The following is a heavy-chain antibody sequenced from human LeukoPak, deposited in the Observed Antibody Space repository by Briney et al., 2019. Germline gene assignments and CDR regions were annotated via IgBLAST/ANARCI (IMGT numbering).Heavy chain of an antibody. D-gene: IGHD3-22*01. CDR3: AKDLRSGYYYDSTLDY. CDR2: IWYDGSNK. CDR1: GFTASSYG. Sequence: PGRSLRLSCAASGFTASSYGMHWVRQAPGKGLEWVAVIWYDGSNKYYADSVKGRFTISRDNSKNTLYLQMNSLRAEDTAVYYCAKDLRSGYYYDSTLDYWGQGTLVTVSS. V-gene: IGHV3-33*06. J-gene: IGHJ4*02.